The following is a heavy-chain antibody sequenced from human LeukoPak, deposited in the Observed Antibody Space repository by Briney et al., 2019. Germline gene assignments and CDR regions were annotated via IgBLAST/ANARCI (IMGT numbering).Heavy chain of an antibody. CDR1: GGTFSSYA. Sequence: SSVKVSCKASGGTFSSYAISWVRQAPGRGLEWMGGIIPIFGTANYAQKFQGRVTITADESTSTAYMELSRLRSEDTAVYYCARAYYDSSGYKHAFDIWGQGTMVTVSS. D-gene: IGHD3-22*01. V-gene: IGHV1-69*01. CDR3: ARAYYDSSGYKHAFDI. CDR2: IIPIFGTA. J-gene: IGHJ3*02.